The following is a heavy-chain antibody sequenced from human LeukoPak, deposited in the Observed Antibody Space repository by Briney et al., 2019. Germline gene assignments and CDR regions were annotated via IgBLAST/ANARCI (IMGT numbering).Heavy chain of an antibody. Sequence: GGSLRLSCAASGFTFSSYGMHWVRQAPGKGLEWVAVISYDGSNKYYADSVKGRFTISRDNSKNTLYLQMNSLRAEDTAVYYCAKGSGRDFWSGYYWNYMDVWGKGTTVTVSS. CDR2: ISYDGSNK. CDR3: AKGSGRDFWSGYYWNYMDV. J-gene: IGHJ6*03. D-gene: IGHD3-3*01. CDR1: GFTFSSYG. V-gene: IGHV3-30*18.